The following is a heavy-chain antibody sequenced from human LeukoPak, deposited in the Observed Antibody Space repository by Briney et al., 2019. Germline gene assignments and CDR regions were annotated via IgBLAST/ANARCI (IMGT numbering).Heavy chain of an antibody. CDR2: IKEDGSEK. CDR3: RPRHYDAYA. Sequence: GGSLRLSCVASGFTFGNFWMSWVRQAPGKGPEWVANIKEDGSEKYYVDSVRGRFTISRDNAKNSLYLQMNSLRAEDTGVYFCRPRHYDAYAWDQGTLVTVSS. J-gene: IGHJ5*02. V-gene: IGHV3-7*01. D-gene: IGHD4-17*01. CDR1: GFTFGNFW.